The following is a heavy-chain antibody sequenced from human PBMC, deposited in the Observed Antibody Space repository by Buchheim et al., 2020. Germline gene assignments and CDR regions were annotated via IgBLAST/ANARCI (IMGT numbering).Heavy chain of an antibody. V-gene: IGHV4-38-2*02. Sequence: QVQLQESGPGLVKPSETLSLTCAVSGYSISSGYYWGWIRQPPGKGLEWIGSIYHSGSTYYNPSLKSRVTISVDTSKNQFSLKLSSVTAADTAVYYCARDSPYYDYVWGSYRPFDYWGQGTL. D-gene: IGHD3-16*02. J-gene: IGHJ4*02. CDR3: ARDSPYYDYVWGSYRPFDY. CDR1: GYSISSGYY. CDR2: IYHSGST.